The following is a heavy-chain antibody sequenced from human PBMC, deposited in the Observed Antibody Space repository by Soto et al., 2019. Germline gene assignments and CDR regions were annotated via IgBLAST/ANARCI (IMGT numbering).Heavy chain of an antibody. J-gene: IGHJ6*02. CDR2: ISYDGSNK. V-gene: IGHV3-30-3*01. CDR1: GFTFSSYA. Sequence: GGSLRLSCAASGFTFSSYAMHWVRQAPGKGLEWVAVISYDGSNKYYADSVKGRFTISRDNSKNTLYLQMNSLRAEDTAVYYCARAVGDHAFGELIYYGMDVWGQGTTVTVSS. D-gene: IGHD3-10*01. CDR3: ARAVGDHAFGELIYYGMDV.